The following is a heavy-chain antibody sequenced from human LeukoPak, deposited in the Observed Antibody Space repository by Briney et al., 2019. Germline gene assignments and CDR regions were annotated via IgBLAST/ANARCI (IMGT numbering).Heavy chain of an antibody. D-gene: IGHD6-19*01. CDR3: ARRGYSSGWSNFDY. CDR1: SGSISSYY. J-gene: IGHJ4*02. V-gene: IGHV4-59*05. CDR2: MYISGTT. Sequence: SETLSLTCTVSSGSISSYYWSWIRQPAGKGLEWIGRMYISGTTYYNPSLKSRVTISVDTSKNQFSLKLSSVTAADTAVYYCARRGYSSGWSNFDYWGQGTLVTVSS.